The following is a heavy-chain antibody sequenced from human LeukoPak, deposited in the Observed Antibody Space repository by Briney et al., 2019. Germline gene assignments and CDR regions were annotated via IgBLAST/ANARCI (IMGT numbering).Heavy chain of an antibody. V-gene: IGHV4-34*01. D-gene: IGHD6-6*01. Sequence: NSSETLSLTCAVYGGSFSGYYWSWIRQPPGKGLEWIGEINHSGSTNYNPSLKSRVTISVDTSKNQFSLKLSPVTAADTAVYYCARGEIAARPSGDYYYGMDVWGQGTTVTVSS. CDR2: INHSGST. CDR1: GGSFSGYY. CDR3: ARGEIAARPSGDYYYGMDV. J-gene: IGHJ6*02.